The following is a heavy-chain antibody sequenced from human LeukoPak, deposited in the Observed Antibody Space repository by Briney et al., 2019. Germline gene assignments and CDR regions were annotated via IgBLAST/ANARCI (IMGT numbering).Heavy chain of an antibody. CDR3: ARDSRYYYDSSGYNY. Sequence: ASVKVSCKASGGTFSSYAISWVRQAPGQGLEWMGWISAYNGNTNYAQKLQGRVTMTTDTSTSTAYMELRSLRSDDTAVYYCARDSRYYYDSSGYNYWGQGTLVTVSS. CDR2: ISAYNGNT. V-gene: IGHV1-18*01. D-gene: IGHD3-22*01. CDR1: GGTFSSYA. J-gene: IGHJ4*02.